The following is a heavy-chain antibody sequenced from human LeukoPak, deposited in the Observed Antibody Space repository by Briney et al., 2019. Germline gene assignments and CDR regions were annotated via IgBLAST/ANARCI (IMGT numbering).Heavy chain of an antibody. CDR2: IYHSGST. CDR1: GGSISSGGYS. CDR3: ARGGRDAFDI. V-gene: IGHV4-30-2*01. Sequence: PSQTLSLTCAVSGGSISSGGYSWSWIRQPPGKGLEWIGYIYHSGSTYYNPSLKSRVTISVDRSKNQFSLKLSSVTAADTAVYYCARGGRDAFDIWGQGTMVNVSS. J-gene: IGHJ3*02.